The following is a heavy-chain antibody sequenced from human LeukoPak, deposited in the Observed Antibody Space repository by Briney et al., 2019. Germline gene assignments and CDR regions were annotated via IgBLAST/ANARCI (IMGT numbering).Heavy chain of an antibody. Sequence: GESLKISCKGSGYSFPSYWIGWVRQMPGKGLEWMGIIYPGDSDTRYSPSFQGQVTMSADKSISTAYLQWSSLKASDTAMYYCARQIPALVRDTFDIWGQGTMVTVSS. J-gene: IGHJ3*02. CDR2: IYPGDSDT. CDR3: ARQIPALVRDTFDI. V-gene: IGHV5-51*01. D-gene: IGHD6-13*01. CDR1: GYSFPSYW.